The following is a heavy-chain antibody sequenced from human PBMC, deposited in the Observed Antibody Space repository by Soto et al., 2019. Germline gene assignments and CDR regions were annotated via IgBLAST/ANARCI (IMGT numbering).Heavy chain of an antibody. D-gene: IGHD2-21*02. J-gene: IGHJ4*02. Sequence: GASVKVSCKASGYTFASYAMHWVRQAPGQRLEWMGWINAGNGNTKYSQKFQGRVTITRDTSASTAYMELSSLRSEDTAVYYCARSIVVVTALDYWGQGTLVTV. CDR3: ARSIVVVTALDY. CDR2: INAGNGNT. CDR1: GYTFASYA. V-gene: IGHV1-3*01.